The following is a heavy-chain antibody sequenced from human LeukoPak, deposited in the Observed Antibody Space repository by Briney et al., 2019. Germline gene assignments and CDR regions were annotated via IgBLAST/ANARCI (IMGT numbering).Heavy chain of an antibody. V-gene: IGHV3-53*01. CDR2: IYSNGRT. CDR1: GFTVSNNY. D-gene: IGHD2-15*01. J-gene: IGHJ5*02. Sequence: PGRSLRLSCAASGFTVSNNYMRWVRQAPGTGLEGVSLIYSNGRTDYTDSVKGRFSISRDNSKNTMYLQMNSLRAEDTAMYYCARDVGPWGQGTLVTVSS. CDR3: ARDVGP.